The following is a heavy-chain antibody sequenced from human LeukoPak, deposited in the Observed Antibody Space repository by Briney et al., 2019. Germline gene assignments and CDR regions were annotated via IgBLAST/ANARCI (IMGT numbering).Heavy chain of an antibody. CDR3: ASSSGSYQLYFDY. D-gene: IGHD1-26*01. CDR1: GGSISSSSYY. CDR2: IYYSGST. V-gene: IGHV4-39*01. J-gene: IGHJ4*02. Sequence: SETLSLTCTVPGGSISSSSYYWGWIRQPPGKGLEWIGSIYYSGSTYYNPSLKSRVTISVDTSKNQFSLKLSSVTAADTAVYYCASSSGSYQLYFDYWGQGTLVTVSS.